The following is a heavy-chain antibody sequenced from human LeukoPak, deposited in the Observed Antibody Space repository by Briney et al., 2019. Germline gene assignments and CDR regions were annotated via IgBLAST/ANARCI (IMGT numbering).Heavy chain of an antibody. J-gene: IGHJ5*02. CDR3: ARDMDRLYSSRFRGFENWFDP. CDR2: IYTSGST. D-gene: IGHD6-13*01. CDR1: GGSISSYY. Sequence: PSETLSLTCTVSGGSISSYYWSWIRQPAGKGLEWIGRIYTSGSTNYNPSLKSRVTMSVDTSKNQFSLKLSSVTAADTAVYYCARDMDRLYSSRFRGFENWFDPWGQGTLVTVSS. V-gene: IGHV4-4*07.